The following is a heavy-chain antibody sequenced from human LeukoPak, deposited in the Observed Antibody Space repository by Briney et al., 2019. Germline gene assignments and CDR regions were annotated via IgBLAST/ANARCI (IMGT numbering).Heavy chain of an antibody. CDR1: GGTISSYY. J-gene: IGHJ4*02. CDR3: ARLHNLDARATYYPDY. Sequence: PSETLSLTCTVSGGTISSYYWSWIRQPPGKGLEWIGYIHYSGSTNYNPSLKSRVTISVDTPKNQFSLKLRSVTAADTAVYYCARLHNLDARATYYPDYWGQGTLVTVSS. CDR2: IHYSGST. V-gene: IGHV4-59*01. D-gene: IGHD1-26*01.